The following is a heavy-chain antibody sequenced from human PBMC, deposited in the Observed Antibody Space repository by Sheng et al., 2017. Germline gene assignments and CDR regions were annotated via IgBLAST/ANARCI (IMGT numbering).Heavy chain of an antibody. CDR2: IYYSGST. Sequence: QLQLQESGPGLVKPSETLSLTCTVSGGSISSSSYYWGWIRQPPGKGLEWIGSIYYSGSTYYNPSLKSRSHXXRRHVQEQFSLKLSSVTAADTAVYYCARLPDYYDSSGYYLGYFDYWGQGTLVTVSS. CDR3: ARLPDYYDSSGYYLGYFDY. V-gene: IGHV4-39*01. D-gene: IGHD3-22*01. J-gene: IGHJ4*02. CDR1: GGSISSSSYY.